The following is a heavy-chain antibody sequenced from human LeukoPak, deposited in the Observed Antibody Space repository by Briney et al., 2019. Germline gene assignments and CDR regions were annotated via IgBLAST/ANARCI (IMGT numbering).Heavy chain of an antibody. CDR1: GFTVSSNY. J-gene: IGHJ4*02. D-gene: IGHD6-13*01. CDR3: AKDHFGAAAGTFDY. Sequence: GGSLRLSCAASGFTVSSNYMSWVRQAPGKGLEWVSVIYSGGSTYYADSVKGRFTISRDNSKNTLYLQMNSLRAEDTAVYYCAKDHFGAAAGTFDYWGQGTLVTVSS. CDR2: IYSGGST. V-gene: IGHV3-53*01.